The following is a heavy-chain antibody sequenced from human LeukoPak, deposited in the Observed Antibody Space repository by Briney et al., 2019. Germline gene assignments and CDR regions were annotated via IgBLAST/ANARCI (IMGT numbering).Heavy chain of an antibody. D-gene: IGHD2-21*02. J-gene: IGHJ4*02. CDR1: GFIFSSYG. V-gene: IGHV3-33*06. CDR3: AKAPSVTYFFDY. Sequence: GGSLRLSCAASGFIFSSYGMHWVRQAPGKGLEWVAVIWYDGSNKYYADSVKGRFTISRDNSENRLYLQMNSLRAEDTAVYYCAKAPSVTYFFDYWGQGTLVAVSS. CDR2: IWYDGSNK.